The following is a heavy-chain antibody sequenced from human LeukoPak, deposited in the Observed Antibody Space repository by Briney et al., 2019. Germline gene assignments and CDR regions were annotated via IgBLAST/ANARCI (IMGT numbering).Heavy chain of an antibody. J-gene: IGHJ4*02. CDR2: ISTSGGST. Sequence: PGGSLRLSCAASGFTFSNYAMTWVRQAPGKGLEWVSAISTSGGSTNYADSVKGRFTISRDNSKNTLYLQMNSLRAEDTAVYYCAETGYGDRYYFDYWGQGTLVTVSS. D-gene: IGHD4-17*01. V-gene: IGHV3-23*01. CDR1: GFTFSNYA. CDR3: AETGYGDRYYFDY.